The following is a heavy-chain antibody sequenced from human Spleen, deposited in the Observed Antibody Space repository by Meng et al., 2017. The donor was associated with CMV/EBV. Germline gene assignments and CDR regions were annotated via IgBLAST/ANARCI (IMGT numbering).Heavy chain of an antibody. D-gene: IGHD6-19*01. V-gene: IGHV3-30*02. Sequence: GGSLRLSCAASGFTFSSYGTHWVRQAPGKGLEWVAFIRYDGSGKSYGDSVKGRFTISRDNSKNTLYLQMNSLTLEDTAVYYYVKTGLAVSGRSYYFDHWGQGTLVTVSS. CDR2: IRYDGSGK. CDR1: GFTFSSYG. CDR3: VKTGLAVSGRSYYFDH. J-gene: IGHJ4*02.